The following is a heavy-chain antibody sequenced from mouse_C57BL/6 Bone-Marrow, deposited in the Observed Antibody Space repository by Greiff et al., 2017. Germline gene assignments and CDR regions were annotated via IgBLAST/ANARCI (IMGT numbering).Heavy chain of an antibody. V-gene: IGHV5-16*01. CDR2: INYDGSST. J-gene: IGHJ4*01. Sequence: EVMLVESEGGLVQPGSSMKLSCTASGFTFSDYYMAWVRQVPEKGLEWVANINYDGSSTYYLDSLKSRFIISRDTAKNILYLQMSSLKSEDTATYYCARERQLRPLGYAMDYWGQGTSVTVSS. CDR3: ARERQLRPLGYAMDY. CDR1: GFTFSDYY. D-gene: IGHD3-2*02.